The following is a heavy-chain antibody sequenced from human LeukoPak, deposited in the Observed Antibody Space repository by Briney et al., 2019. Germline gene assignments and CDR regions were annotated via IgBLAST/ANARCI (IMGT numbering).Heavy chain of an antibody. CDR2: INPSDGWT. D-gene: IGHD5-18*01. J-gene: IGHJ4*02. CDR1: GYSFTTYY. V-gene: IGHV1-46*01. CDR3: ARDEITAEENDFDY. Sequence: ASVTVSCKASGYSFTTYYIHWVRQAPGQGLGWVAIINPSDGWTKYAQRFRGRVTLTRDTSTSTVYTELGSLTSEDTAVYYCARDEITAEENDFDYWGQGTLVTVSS.